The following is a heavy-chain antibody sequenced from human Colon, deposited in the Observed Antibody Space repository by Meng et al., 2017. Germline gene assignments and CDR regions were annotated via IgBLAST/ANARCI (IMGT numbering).Heavy chain of an antibody. V-gene: IGHV1-18*01. CDR2: ITAHSGST. D-gene: IGHD5-18*01. J-gene: IGHJ4*02. CDR3: ARDQKYSFGTYFFDS. Sequence: ASVKVSCKASGDPFTNYGISWVRQAPGQGLEWMGWITAHSGSTNYVQKFQGRVIMTTDTSTNTAYMELRSLRSDDSAVYYCARDQKYSFGTYFFDSWGQGTLVTVSS. CDR1: GDPFTNYG.